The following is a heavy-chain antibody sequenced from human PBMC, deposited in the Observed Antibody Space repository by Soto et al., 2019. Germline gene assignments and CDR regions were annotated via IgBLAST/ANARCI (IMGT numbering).Heavy chain of an antibody. CDR2: INPNSGGT. Sequence: GASVKVSCKASGYTFTGYYMHWVRQAPGQGLEWMGWINPNSGGTNYAQKFQGWVTMTRDTSISTAYMELSRLRSDDTAVYYCARAVAVAGTDWFDPWGQGTLVTVSS. CDR1: GYTFTGYY. D-gene: IGHD6-19*01. CDR3: ARAVAVAGTDWFDP. J-gene: IGHJ5*02. V-gene: IGHV1-2*04.